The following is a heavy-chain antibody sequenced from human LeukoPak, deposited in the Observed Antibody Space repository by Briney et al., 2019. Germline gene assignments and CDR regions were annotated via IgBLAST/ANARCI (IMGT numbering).Heavy chain of an antibody. CDR1: GGSISTYY. CDR3: ARGLTSDWFFDL. J-gene: IGHJ2*01. Sequence: PSETLSLTCTVSGGSISTYYWSWIRQPPGKGLEWIGYIYYSGSTNCNPSLKSRLTISVDTSKNQFSLKLSSVTAADTAVYYCARGLTSDWFFDLWGRGTLVTVSS. CDR2: IYYSGST. D-gene: IGHD2-21*01. V-gene: IGHV4-59*01.